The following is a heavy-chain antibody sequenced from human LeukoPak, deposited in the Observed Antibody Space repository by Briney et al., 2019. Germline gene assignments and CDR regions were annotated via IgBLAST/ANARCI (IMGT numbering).Heavy chain of an antibody. CDR3: AREFWSGYHP. D-gene: IGHD3-3*01. J-gene: IGHJ5*02. CDR2: ISSSSSYI. V-gene: IGHV3-21*01. Sequence: GGSLRCSCAASGFTFSGYSMNWVRQAPGKGLEWVSSISSSSSYIYYAGSVTVRFTISRDNAKNSLYLQMNSLRAEDTAVYYCAREFWSGYHPWGQGTLVTVSS. CDR1: GFTFSGYS.